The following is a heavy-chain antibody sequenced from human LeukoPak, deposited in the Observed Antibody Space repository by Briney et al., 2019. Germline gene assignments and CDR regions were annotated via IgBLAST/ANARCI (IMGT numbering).Heavy chain of an antibody. CDR1: GFTFSDYY. CDR3: ARDSGIVGATMDY. V-gene: IGHV3-11*01. CDR2: ISSSGSTI. D-gene: IGHD1-26*01. Sequence: PGGSLRPSCAASGFTFSDYYMSWLRQAPGKGLEWVSYISSSGSTIYYADSAKGRFTISRDNAKNSLYLQMNSLRAEDTAVYYCARDSGIVGATMDYWGQGTLVTVSS. J-gene: IGHJ4*02.